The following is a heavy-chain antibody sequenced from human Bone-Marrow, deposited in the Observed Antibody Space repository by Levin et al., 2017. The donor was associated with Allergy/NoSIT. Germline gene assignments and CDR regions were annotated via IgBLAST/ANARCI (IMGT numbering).Heavy chain of an antibody. V-gene: IGHV3-74*01. J-gene: IGHJ4*02. Sequence: GGSLRLSCAASGFTFSSHRMHWVRQAPGKGLVWVSHIRSDDSSIKYADSVKGRVTISRGNAKNMLYLQMISLRAEDTAVYYCAREWLSWGRVFDYWGQGVLVTVSS. CDR1: GFTFSSHR. CDR3: AREWLSWGRVFDY. D-gene: IGHD2-15*01. CDR2: IRSDDSSI.